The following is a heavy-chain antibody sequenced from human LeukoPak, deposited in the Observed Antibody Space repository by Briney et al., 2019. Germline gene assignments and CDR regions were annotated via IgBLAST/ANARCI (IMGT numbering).Heavy chain of an antibody. J-gene: IGHJ1*01. CDR3: ARWGVAAAGMSSAEYFQH. Sequence: SETLSLTCAVSGGSISSSSYYWGWIRQPPGKGLEWIGSIYYSGSTYYNPSLKSRVTISVDTSKNQFSLKLSSVTAADTAVYYCARWGVAAAGMSSAEYFQHWGQGTLVTVSS. CDR1: GGSISSSSYY. CDR2: IYYSGST. D-gene: IGHD6-13*01. V-gene: IGHV4-39*07.